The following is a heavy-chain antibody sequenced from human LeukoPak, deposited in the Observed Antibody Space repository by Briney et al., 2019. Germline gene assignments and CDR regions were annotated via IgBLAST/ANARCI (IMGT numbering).Heavy chain of an antibody. J-gene: IGHJ5*02. V-gene: IGHV3-48*01. Sequence: GGSLRLSCAASGFIFSSYSMNWVRQAPGKGLEWVSYISSSSSTIYYADSVKGRFTISRDNAKNSLYLQMNSPGVEDTAVYYCARLAASAYYYVDLWGQGTLVTVSS. CDR3: ARLAASAYYYVDL. D-gene: IGHD3-22*01. CDR2: ISSSSSTI. CDR1: GFIFSSYS.